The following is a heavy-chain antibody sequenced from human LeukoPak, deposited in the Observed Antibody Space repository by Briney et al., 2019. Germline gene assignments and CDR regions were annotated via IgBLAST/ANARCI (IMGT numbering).Heavy chain of an antibody. J-gene: IGHJ6*02. CDR1: GFTFSSYA. D-gene: IGHD3-9*01. CDR3: ARDRNGYDILTGYSNYYYGMDV. Sequence: GGSLRLSCAASGFTFSSYAMHWVRQAPGKGLEWVAVISYDGSNKYYADSVKGRFTISRDNSKNTLYLRMNSLRAEDTAVYYCARDRNGYDILTGYSNYYYGMDVWGQGTTVTVSS. V-gene: IGHV3-30-3*01. CDR2: ISYDGSNK.